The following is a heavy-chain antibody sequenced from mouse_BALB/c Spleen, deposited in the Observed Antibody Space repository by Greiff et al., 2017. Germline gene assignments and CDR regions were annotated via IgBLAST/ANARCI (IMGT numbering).Heavy chain of an antibody. V-gene: IGHV1-54*01. CDR1: GYAFTNYL. J-gene: IGHJ1*01. CDR3: ARDYYGSSGYFDV. Sequence: QVQLQQSGAELVRPGTSVKVSCKASGYAFTNYLIEWVKQRPGQGLEWIGVINPGSGGTNYNEKFKGKATLTADKSSSTAYMQLSSLTSDDSAVYFCARDYYGSSGYFDVWGAGTTVTVSS. D-gene: IGHD1-1*01. CDR2: INPGSGGT.